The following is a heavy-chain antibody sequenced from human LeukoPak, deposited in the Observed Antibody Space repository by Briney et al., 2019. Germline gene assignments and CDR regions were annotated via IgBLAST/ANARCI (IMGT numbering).Heavy chain of an antibody. Sequence: GASVKVSCKASGYTFTSYGISWVRQAPGQGLEWMGWISAYNGNTNYAQKLQGRVTMTTDTSTSTAYMELRSLRSDDTAVYYCARDDEWSPRGSSNPIGYWGQGTLVTVSS. D-gene: IGHD1-26*01. J-gene: IGHJ4*02. CDR1: GYTFTSYG. V-gene: IGHV1-18*01. CDR2: ISAYNGNT. CDR3: ARDDEWSPRGSSNPIGY.